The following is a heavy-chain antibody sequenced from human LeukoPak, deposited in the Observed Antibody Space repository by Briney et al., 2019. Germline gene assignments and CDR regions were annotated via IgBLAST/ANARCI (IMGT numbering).Heavy chain of an antibody. CDR3: ARDTLLYADSPDAFDM. J-gene: IGHJ3*02. Sequence: GGSLRLSCAASGLSFSSYEINWVRQAPGKGLEWVPYIGSSGSTVYYADSVKGRFTNSRDNAKRSLYLQMNSLRDEDTAVYYCARDTLLYADSPDAFDMWGQGTMVTVSS. V-gene: IGHV3-48*03. CDR1: GLSFSSYE. CDR2: IGSSGSTV. D-gene: IGHD4-17*01.